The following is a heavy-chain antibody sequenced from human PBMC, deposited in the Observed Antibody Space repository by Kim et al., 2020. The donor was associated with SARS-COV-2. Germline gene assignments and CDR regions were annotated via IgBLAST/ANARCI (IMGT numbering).Heavy chain of an antibody. CDR1: GGSVSSGSYY. CDR2: IYYSGST. Sequence: SETLSLTCTVSGGSVSSGSYYWSWIRQPPGKGLEWIGYIYYSGSTNYNPSLKSRVTISVDTSKNQFSLKLSSVTAADTAVYYCARDGGPGYYDSSAYPAIYYYYGMDVWGQGTTVTVSS. CDR3: ARDGGPGYYDSSAYPAIYYYYGMDV. D-gene: IGHD3-22*01. J-gene: IGHJ6*02. V-gene: IGHV4-61*01.